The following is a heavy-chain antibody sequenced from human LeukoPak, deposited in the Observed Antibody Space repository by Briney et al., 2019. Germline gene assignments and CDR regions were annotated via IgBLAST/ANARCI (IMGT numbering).Heavy chain of an antibody. D-gene: IGHD1-26*01. J-gene: IGHJ6*02. CDR2: IYYSGST. Sequence: SGTLSLTCTVSGGSISSYYRSWIRQPPGKGLEWVGYIYYSGSTNYNPSLKSRVTISVDTSKNQFSLKLSSVTAADTALYYCAREGATSYYYGMDVWGQGTTVTVSS. CDR1: GGSISSYY. V-gene: IGHV4-59*01. CDR3: AREGATSYYYGMDV.